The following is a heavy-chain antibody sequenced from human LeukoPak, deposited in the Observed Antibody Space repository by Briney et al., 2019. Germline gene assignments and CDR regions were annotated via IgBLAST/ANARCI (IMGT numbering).Heavy chain of an antibody. D-gene: IGHD1-26*01. CDR3: ARDRSMEVGPSTDYFDF. CDR2: INPNSGDT. CDR1: GYTFTGHY. Sequence: ASVTVSCKASGYTFTGHYMYWVRQALGQGLECMGWINPNSGDTNYAQNFQGRVTMTRDTSITTAYMELSRLKFDDTAVYYCARDRSMEVGPSTDYFDFWGQGTLVTVSS. V-gene: IGHV1-2*02. J-gene: IGHJ4*02.